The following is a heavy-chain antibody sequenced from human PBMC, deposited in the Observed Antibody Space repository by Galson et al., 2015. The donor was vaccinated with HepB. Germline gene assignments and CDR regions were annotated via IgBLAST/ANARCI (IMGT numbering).Heavy chain of an antibody. J-gene: IGHJ6*03. Sequence: SLRLSCAATGFAFSSYAMSWVRQAPGKGLEWVSSISGSGVSTYHADSVKGRFTISRDSFKNTLYLQMNSLRAEDTAVYYCAKVGGGDYYYYMDVWGKGTTVTVSS. D-gene: IGHD3-16*01. CDR1: GFAFSSYA. CDR3: AKVGGGDYYYYMDV. V-gene: IGHV3-23*01. CDR2: ISGSGVST.